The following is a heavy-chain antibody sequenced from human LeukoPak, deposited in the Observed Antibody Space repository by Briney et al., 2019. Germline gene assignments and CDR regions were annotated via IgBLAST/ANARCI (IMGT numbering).Heavy chain of an antibody. Sequence: ETLSLTCGVYGGSFSGYYWSWIRQPPGKGLVWVSRINSDGSSTSYADSVKGRFTISRDNAKNTLYLQMNSLRAEDTAVYYCASLRGGWGPVTFDYWGQGTLVTVSS. J-gene: IGHJ4*02. CDR3: ASLRGGWGPVTFDY. CDR1: GGSFSGYY. V-gene: IGHV3-74*01. CDR2: INSDGSST. D-gene: IGHD3-16*01.